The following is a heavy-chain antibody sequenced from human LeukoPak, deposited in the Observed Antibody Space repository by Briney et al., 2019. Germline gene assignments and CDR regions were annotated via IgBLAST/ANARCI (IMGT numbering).Heavy chain of an antibody. J-gene: IGHJ4*02. CDR3: AKGARGYYYIFTFDY. Sequence: GGSLRLSCAASGFTFSSYEMNWVRQAPGKGLEWVSYISSSGSTIYYADSVKGRFTISRDNAKNSLYLQMNSLRAEDTAVYYCAKGARGYYYIFTFDYWGQGTLVTVSS. V-gene: IGHV3-48*03. CDR1: GFTFSSYE. D-gene: IGHD3-22*01. CDR2: ISSSGSTI.